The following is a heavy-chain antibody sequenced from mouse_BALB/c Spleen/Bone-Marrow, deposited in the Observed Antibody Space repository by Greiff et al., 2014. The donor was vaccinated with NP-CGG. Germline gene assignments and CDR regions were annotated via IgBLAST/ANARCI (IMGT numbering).Heavy chain of an antibody. J-gene: IGHJ4*01. CDR2: ISNGGTYT. D-gene: IGHD1-1*02. V-gene: IGHV5-4*02. Sequence: EVKLMESGGGLVKPGGSLKLSCAASGFTFSDFYMFWFRQTPEKRLEWVATISNGGTYTYYPDSVKGRFTISRDNAKNNLYLLMSSLKSEDTAMYYCARSGERYGAMDYWGQGTSVTVTS. CDR3: ARSGERYGAMDY. CDR1: GFTFSDFY.